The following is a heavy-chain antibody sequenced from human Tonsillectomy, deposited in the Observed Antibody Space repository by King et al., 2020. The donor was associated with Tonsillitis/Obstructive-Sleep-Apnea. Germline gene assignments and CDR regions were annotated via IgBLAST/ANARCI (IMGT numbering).Heavy chain of an antibody. CDR1: GYSSTSYW. D-gene: IGHD4-11*01. J-gene: IGHJ3*02. V-gene: IGHV5-51*01. CDR2: IYPGDSDT. Sequence: VQLVESGAEVKKPGESLKISCKGSGYSSTSYWIGWVRQMPGKGLEWMGIIYPGDSDTRYSPSFQGQVTISADKSISTAYLQWSSLKASDTAMYYCARHYGGPTVPTDAFDIWGQGTMVTVSS. CDR3: ARHYGGPTVPTDAFDI.